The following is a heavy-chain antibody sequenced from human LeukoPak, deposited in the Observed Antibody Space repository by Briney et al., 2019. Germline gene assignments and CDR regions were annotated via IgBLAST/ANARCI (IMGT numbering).Heavy chain of an antibody. D-gene: IGHD4-23*01. Sequence: GGSLRLSCAASGFTFDNYAMNWVRQAPGKGLEWVSYISSSGNTIYYADSVKGRFTISRDNAKNSLYLQVNSLRDEDTAVYYCAREGPVVRGSEVGYWGQGTLVTVSS. CDR2: ISSSGNTI. CDR3: AREGPVVRGSEVGY. V-gene: IGHV3-48*02. CDR1: GFTFDNYA. J-gene: IGHJ4*02.